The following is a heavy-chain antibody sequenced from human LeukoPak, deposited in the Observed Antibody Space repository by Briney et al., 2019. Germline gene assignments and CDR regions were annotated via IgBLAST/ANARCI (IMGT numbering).Heavy chain of an antibody. CDR1: GGSISSGGYS. CDR2: IYLSGST. Sequence: SQTLSLTCAVSGGSISSGGYSWSWIRQPPGKGLEWIGYIYLSGSTYYNPSLKSRVTILLDTSKNQCSLKLTSVSAADTAVYYCARLKLGAYFDLWGRGTLVTVSS. CDR3: ARLKLGAYFDL. V-gene: IGHV4-30-2*01. D-gene: IGHD3-16*01. J-gene: IGHJ2*01.